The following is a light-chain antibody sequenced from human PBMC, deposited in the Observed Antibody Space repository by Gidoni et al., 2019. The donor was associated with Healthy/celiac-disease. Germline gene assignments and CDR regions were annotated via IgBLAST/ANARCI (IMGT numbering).Light chain of an antibody. V-gene: IGLV1-47*01. Sequence: QSVLTQPPSASAPPGQRVTNSCSGSSSNIGSNHVYWYQQLPGTPPKLLIYKNNQRPSGVPDRCAGSKSGTSAYLAIGGLRSEDEADYYCAAWDDSLSVVFGGGTKLTVL. CDR3: AAWDDSLSVV. J-gene: IGLJ2*01. CDR1: SSNIGSNH. CDR2: KNN.